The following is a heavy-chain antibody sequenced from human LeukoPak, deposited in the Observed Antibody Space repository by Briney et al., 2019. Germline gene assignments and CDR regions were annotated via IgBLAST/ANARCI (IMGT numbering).Heavy chain of an antibody. Sequence: GSSLRLSCAASGFTFSSYGMRWVRQAPGEGLEWVSMIWYDGSITYYAPYVKGRFPISRDNSKNTLFLQMDSLRAEDTAVYYCARDRSTTHFAYWGQGTLVTVSS. D-gene: IGHD5/OR15-5a*01. CDR1: GFTFSSYG. CDR2: IWYDGSIT. CDR3: ARDRSTTHFAY. J-gene: IGHJ4*02. V-gene: IGHV3-33*01.